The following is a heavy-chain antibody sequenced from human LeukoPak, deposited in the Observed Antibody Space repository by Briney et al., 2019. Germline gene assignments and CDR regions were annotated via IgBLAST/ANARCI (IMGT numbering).Heavy chain of an antibody. CDR2: IYHKGST. D-gene: IGHD3-10*01. CDR3: ARDAAASRSLTMVRGVLPNNWFDP. Sequence: SGTLSLTCGVCGGPISSSNWWSRVRQPPGEGLGWIGEIYHKGSTHENPTLKRRATIAVDKSKNQFSLKLSSVTAADPAVYYWARDAAASRSLTMVRGVLPNNWFDPWGQGTLVTVSS. J-gene: IGHJ5*02. CDR1: GGPISSSNW. V-gene: IGHV4-4*02.